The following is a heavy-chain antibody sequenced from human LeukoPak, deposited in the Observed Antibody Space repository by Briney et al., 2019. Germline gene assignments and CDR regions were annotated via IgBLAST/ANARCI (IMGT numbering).Heavy chain of an antibody. CDR2: IYYSGST. D-gene: IGHD4-17*01. CDR1: GGSISSSSYY. V-gene: IGHV4-39*01. CDR3: ARSHPTVTKNFDY. J-gene: IGHJ4*02. Sequence: PSETLSLTCTVSGGSISSSSYYWGWIRQPPGKGLEWIGSIYYSGSTYYNPSLKSRVTISVDTSKNQFSLKLSSVTAADTAVYYCARSHPTVTKNFDYWGQGTLVTVSS.